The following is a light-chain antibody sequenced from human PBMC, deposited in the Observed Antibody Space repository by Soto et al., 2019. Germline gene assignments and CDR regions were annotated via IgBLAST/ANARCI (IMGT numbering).Light chain of an antibody. CDR3: QQYGSSPPRYT. Sequence: EIVLTQSPGTLSLSPGERATLSCRASQSVSSSYLAWYQQKPGQAPRLLIYGASSSATGILDRFSGSGSGTDFTLTISRLEPEDFAVYYCQQYGSSPPRYTIGQGTKLEIK. CDR2: GAS. CDR1: QSVSSSY. V-gene: IGKV3-20*01. J-gene: IGKJ2*01.